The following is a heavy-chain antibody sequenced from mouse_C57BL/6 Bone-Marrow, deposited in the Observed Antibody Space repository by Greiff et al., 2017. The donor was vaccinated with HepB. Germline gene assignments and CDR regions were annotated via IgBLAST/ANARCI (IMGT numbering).Heavy chain of an antibody. CDR3: ARDRGTTVGYFDY. J-gene: IGHJ2*01. CDR1: GYSITSGYY. CDR2: ISYDGSN. Sequence: EVKLVESGPGLVKPSQSLSLTCSVTGYSITSGYYWNWIRQFPGNKLEWMGYISYDGSNNYNPSLKNRISITRDTSKNQFFLKLNSVTTEDTATYYCARDRGTTVGYFDYWGQGTTLTVSS. V-gene: IGHV3-6*01. D-gene: IGHD1-1*01.